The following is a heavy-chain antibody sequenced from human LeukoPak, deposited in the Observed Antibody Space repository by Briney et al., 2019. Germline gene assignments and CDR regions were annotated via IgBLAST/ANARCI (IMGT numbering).Heavy chain of an antibody. D-gene: IGHD2-21*02. CDR2: IKQDGSEK. Sequence: GGSLRLSCAASGFTFSSYWMSWVRQAPGKGLEWVANIKQDGSEKYYVDSVKGRFTISRDNSKNTLYLQMNSLRDEDTAVYYCARLGDFDAFDIWGQGTMVTVSS. J-gene: IGHJ3*02. V-gene: IGHV3-7*03. CDR3: ARLGDFDAFDI. CDR1: GFTFSSYW.